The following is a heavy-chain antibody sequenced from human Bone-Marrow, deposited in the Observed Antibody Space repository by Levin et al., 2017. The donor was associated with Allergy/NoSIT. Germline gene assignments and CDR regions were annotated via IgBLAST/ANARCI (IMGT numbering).Heavy chain of an antibody. CDR3: ARYGRHRNCSGGSCYSFRYYMDV. CDR1: GYSFTSYW. J-gene: IGHJ6*03. V-gene: IGHV5-51*01. D-gene: IGHD2-15*01. Sequence: PGGSLRLSCKGSGYSFTSYWIGWVRQMPGKGLEWMGIIYPGDSDTRYSPSFQGQVTISADKSISTAYLQWSSLKASDTAMYYCARYGRHRNCSGGSCYSFRYYMDVWGKGTTVTVSS. CDR2: IYPGDSDT.